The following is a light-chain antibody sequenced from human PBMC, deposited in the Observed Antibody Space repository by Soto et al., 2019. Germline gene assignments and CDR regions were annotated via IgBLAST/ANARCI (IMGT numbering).Light chain of an antibody. CDR3: EHYGRSAL. Sequence: EIVLTQSPGTLFLSPGERATLSCRASQSVSDSYLAWYKQKPGEAASLLIYASSRPTGIPDRISGSGSGTDFPLTISRLEPEVSAVYYWEHYGRSALFGTGTKVDIK. CDR1: QSVSDSY. V-gene: IGKV3-20*01. J-gene: IGKJ3*01. CDR2: AS.